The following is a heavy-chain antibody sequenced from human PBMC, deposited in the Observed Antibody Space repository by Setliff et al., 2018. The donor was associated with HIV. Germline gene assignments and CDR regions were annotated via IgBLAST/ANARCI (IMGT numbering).Heavy chain of an antibody. CDR2: IYTTGIT. Sequence: SETLSLTCTVSGGSISSGSYYWSWIRQPAGKGLEWIGRIYTTGITNYIPSLKSRVTISLDTSKNQFSLKLTSVTAADTAVYYCVRQPREGPQRNYKFDTWGQGMLVTVSS. CDR1: GGSISSGSYY. J-gene: IGHJ5*02. D-gene: IGHD1-7*01. V-gene: IGHV4-61*02. CDR3: VRQPREGPQRNYKFDT.